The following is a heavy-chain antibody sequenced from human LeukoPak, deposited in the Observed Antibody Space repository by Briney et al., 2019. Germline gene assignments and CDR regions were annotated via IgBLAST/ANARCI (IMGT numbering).Heavy chain of an antibody. CDR1: DYTFNTFG. CDR3: ARDVEAGDYCYGMDI. J-gene: IGHJ6*01. CDR2: ISAYNGNT. V-gene: IGHV1-18*01. D-gene: IGHD6-19*01. Sequence: ASVKVSCKTSDYTFNTFGITWVRQAPGQGLEWMGWISAYNGNTNYAQKFQGRVTMTTDISTSTAYMELRSLTSDDTAIYYCARDVEAGDYCYGMDIWGQGTTVTVSS.